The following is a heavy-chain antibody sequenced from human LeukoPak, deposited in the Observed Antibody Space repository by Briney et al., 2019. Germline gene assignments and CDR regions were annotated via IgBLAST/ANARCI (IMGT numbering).Heavy chain of an antibody. CDR3: ARHSSKPKRRGTGGPPNNWFDP. J-gene: IGHJ5*02. CDR1: GGSFSGYY. D-gene: IGHD6-13*01. Sequence: SETLSLTCAVYGGSFSGYYWSWIRQPPGKGLEWIGEINHSGSTNYNPSLKSRVTISVDTSKNQFSLKLSSVTAADTAVYYCARHSSKPKRRGTGGPPNNWFDPWGQGTLVTVSS. CDR2: INHSGST. V-gene: IGHV4-34*01.